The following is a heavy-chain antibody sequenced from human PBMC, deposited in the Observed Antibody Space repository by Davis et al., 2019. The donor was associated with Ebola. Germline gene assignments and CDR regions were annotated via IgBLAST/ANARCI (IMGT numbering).Heavy chain of an antibody. J-gene: IGHJ4*02. Sequence: GGSLRLSCADSVITFSSYAMTWVRQAPGKGLEWVSAISGSGGTTYYAGSVKGRFTVSRDNSKKTMYLQMNSLRAEDTAVYYCARELAVAYFDYWGQGTLVTVSS. CDR2: ISGSGGTT. CDR3: ARELAVAYFDY. CDR1: VITFSSYA. D-gene: IGHD6-19*01. V-gene: IGHV3-23*01.